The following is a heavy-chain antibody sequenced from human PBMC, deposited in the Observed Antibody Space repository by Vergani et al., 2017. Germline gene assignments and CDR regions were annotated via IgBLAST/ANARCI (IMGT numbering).Heavy chain of an antibody. CDR2: IGTAGDT. J-gene: IGHJ2*01. CDR1: GFTFSSYD. D-gene: IGHD4-23*01. Sequence: EVQLVESGGGLVQPGGSLRLSCAASGFTFSSYDMHWVRHATGKGLEWVSAIGTAGDTYYPGSVKGRFTISRENAKNSLYLQMNSLRAGDTAVYYCARRGYGGNSGNWYFDLWGRGTLVTVSS. CDR3: ARRGYGGNSGNWYFDL. V-gene: IGHV3-13*01.